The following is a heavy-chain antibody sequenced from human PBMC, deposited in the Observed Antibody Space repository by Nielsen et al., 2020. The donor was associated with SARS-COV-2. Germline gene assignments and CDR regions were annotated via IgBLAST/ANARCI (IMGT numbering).Heavy chain of an antibody. D-gene: IGHD1-7*01. CDR2: ISGSGGST. Sequence: GGSLRLSCAASGFTFRNAWMSWVRQAPGKGLEWVSAISGSGGSTYYADSVKGRFTISRDNSKNTLYLQMNSLRAEDTAVYYCARDHNWNYGSDWFDPWGQGTLVTVSS. V-gene: IGHV3-23*01. J-gene: IGHJ5*02. CDR3: ARDHNWNYGSDWFDP. CDR1: GFTFRNAW.